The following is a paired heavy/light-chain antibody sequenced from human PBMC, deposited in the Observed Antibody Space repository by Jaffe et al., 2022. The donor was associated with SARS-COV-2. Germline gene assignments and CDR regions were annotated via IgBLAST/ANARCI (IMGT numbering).Light chain of an antibody. J-gene: IGKJ1*01. CDR2: GAS. Sequence: EIVLTQSPGTLSLSPGERATLSCRPSQSISSSSLAWYQQKPGQAPRLLIYGASSRATGIPDRFSGSGSGTDFTLTISRLEPEDFAVYHCQQYGSSLWTFGQGTKVEIK. CDR3: QQYGSSLWT. CDR1: QSISSSS. V-gene: IGKV3-20*01.
Heavy chain of an antibody. CDR2: INPISGGT. Sequence: QVQLVQSGAEVKKPGASVKVSCKASGYTFTDYYMHWVRQAPGQGLEWMGWINPISGGTNSAQKFQGRVTMTRDTSITTAYMELSGLRPDDTAVYYCVRELQQWLGGDPGADAFDIWGQGTMVTVSA. J-gene: IGHJ3*02. D-gene: IGHD6-19*01. CDR3: VRELQQWLGGDPGADAFDI. V-gene: IGHV1-2*02. CDR1: GYTFTDYY.